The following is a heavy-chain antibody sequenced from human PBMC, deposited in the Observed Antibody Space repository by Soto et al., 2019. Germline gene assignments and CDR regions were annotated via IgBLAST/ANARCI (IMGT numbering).Heavy chain of an antibody. CDR1: GFTFSSYA. Sequence: EVQLLESGGVLVQPGGSLRLSCAASGFTFSSYAMSWVRQDPGKGLEWVSAISGVDGSTYYAESVKGRFTISRDNSKKTLYLLMNSLRAEDTAVYYCAKDDGGYHSYSDPWGQGTLVTVSS. D-gene: IGHD3-22*01. CDR2: ISGVDGST. V-gene: IGHV3-23*01. J-gene: IGHJ4*02. CDR3: AKDDGGYHSYSDP.